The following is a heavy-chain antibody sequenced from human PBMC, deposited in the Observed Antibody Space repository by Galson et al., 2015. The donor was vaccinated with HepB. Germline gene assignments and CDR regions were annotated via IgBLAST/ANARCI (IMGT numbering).Heavy chain of an antibody. Sequence: SLRLSCAASGFIFSSFGMHWVRQAPGKGLEWVSDISYEGSSDFYADSVKGRFTISRDNSKNTLYLRMNDLRPEDTAVYYCASLSRDSGSYGQFDYLGQGTLVTVSS. CDR3: ASLSRDSGSYGQFDY. D-gene: IGHD1-26*01. J-gene: IGHJ4*02. CDR2: ISYEGSSD. CDR1: GFIFSSFG. V-gene: IGHV3-30*03.